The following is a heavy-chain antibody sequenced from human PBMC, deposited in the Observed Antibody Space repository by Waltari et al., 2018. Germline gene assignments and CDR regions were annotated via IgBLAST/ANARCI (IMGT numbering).Heavy chain of an antibody. J-gene: IGHJ4*02. V-gene: IGHV1-2*02. D-gene: IGHD3-22*01. CDR3: ATGFQTYEYDSSAFYLR. Sequence: QVQLVQSGAEVKKHGASVKVSCQTSGSTFSDYYLHWVGQAPGQGLEWMGWINPKSGGVKYAQKFQDRVTMTRDTSINTAYLELGRLKSDDTAVFFCATGFQTYEYDSSAFYLRWGQGTLVNVSS. CDR1: GSTFSDYY. CDR2: INPKSGGV.